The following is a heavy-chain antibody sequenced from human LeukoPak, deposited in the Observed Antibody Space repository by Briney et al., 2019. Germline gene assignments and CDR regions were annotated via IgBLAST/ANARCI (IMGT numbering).Heavy chain of an antibody. CDR2: IRYDGSNK. V-gene: IGHV3-30*02. D-gene: IGHD6-19*01. CDR1: GFTFSSYG. Sequence: GGSLRLSCAASGFTFSSYGMHWVRQAPGKGLEWVAFIRYDGSNKYYADSVKGRFTISRDNSKNTLYLQMNSLRAEDTAVYYCAKDRGRIAVAGHFDYWGQGTLVTVSS. J-gene: IGHJ4*02. CDR3: AKDRGRIAVAGHFDY.